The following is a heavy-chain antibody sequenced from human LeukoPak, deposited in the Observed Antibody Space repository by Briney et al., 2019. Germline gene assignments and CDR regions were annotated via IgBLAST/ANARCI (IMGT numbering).Heavy chain of an antibody. CDR2: IIGSGGST. CDR1: GFTFSSYA. V-gene: IGHV3-23*01. D-gene: IGHD3-9*01. CDR3: AKKDYDILTGYTGAVDY. J-gene: IGHJ4*02. Sequence: GGSLRLSCSASGFTFSSYAMSWVRQAPGKGLEWVSAIIGSGGSTYYADSVKGRFTISRDNSKNTLYLQMNSLRAEDTAVYYCAKKDYDILTGYTGAVDYWGQGTLVTVSS.